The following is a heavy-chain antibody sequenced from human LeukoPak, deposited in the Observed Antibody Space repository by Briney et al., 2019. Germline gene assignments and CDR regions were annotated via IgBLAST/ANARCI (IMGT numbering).Heavy chain of an antibody. CDR2: IYYSGST. Sequence: SETLSLTCTVSGGSISSYYWSWIRQPPGKGLDWIGYIYYSGSTNYNPSLKSRATISLDTSKNLFSLKLSSVTAADTAVYYCASMYYYGSGSITWGQGTLVTVSS. CDR1: GGSISSYY. CDR3: ASMYYYGSGSIT. V-gene: IGHV4-59*01. J-gene: IGHJ4*02. D-gene: IGHD3-10*01.